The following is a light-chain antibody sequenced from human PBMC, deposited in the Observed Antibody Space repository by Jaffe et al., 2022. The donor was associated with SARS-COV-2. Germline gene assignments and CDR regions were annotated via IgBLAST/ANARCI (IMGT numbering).Light chain of an antibody. J-gene: IGLJ3*02. CDR3: QSYDRSLSGFWV. Sequence: QSVLTQSPSVSGAPGQRVTISCTGSSSNIGANHDVHWYQQLSGAAPKLLIYAYNNRPSGVPDRFSGSKSGTSASLVISGLQAEDEADYYCQSYDRSLSGFWVFGGGTRLTVL. V-gene: IGLV1-40*01. CDR2: AYN. CDR1: SSNIGANHD.